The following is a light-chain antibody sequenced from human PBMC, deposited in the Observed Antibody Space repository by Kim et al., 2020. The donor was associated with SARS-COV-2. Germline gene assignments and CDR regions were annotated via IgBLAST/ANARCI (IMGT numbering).Light chain of an antibody. CDR2: GAS. CDR3: KQYGTSPLYT. Sequence: EIVLTQSPGTLSLSPGETATLSCRASQSVASNYLAWYQQKPGQAPRLLIYGASSRAAGIPDRFSGSGSGTDFTLTISRLEPEDFAVYYCKQYGTSPLYTFGQGTKLEI. J-gene: IGKJ2*01. CDR1: QSVASNY. V-gene: IGKV3-20*01.